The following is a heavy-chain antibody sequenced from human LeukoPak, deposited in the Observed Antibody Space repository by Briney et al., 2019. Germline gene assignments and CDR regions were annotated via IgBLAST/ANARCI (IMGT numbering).Heavy chain of an antibody. J-gene: IGHJ4*02. D-gene: IGHD3-10*01. CDR2: ISSNGGST. V-gene: IGHV3-64*01. Sequence: GGSLRLSCAASGFTFSSYAMHWVRQAPGKGLEYVSAISSNGGSTYYANSVKGRFTISRDNSKNTLYLQMNSLRADDTAIYYCAKGVDIWFGELLSLDYWGQGTLVTVSS. CDR1: GFTFSSYA. CDR3: AKGVDIWFGELLSLDY.